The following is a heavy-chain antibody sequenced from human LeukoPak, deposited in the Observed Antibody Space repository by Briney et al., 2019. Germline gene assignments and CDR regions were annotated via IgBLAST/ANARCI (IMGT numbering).Heavy chain of an antibody. V-gene: IGHV3-74*01. D-gene: IGHD3-22*01. CDR2: DGSGT. J-gene: IGHJ4*02. Sequence: GGSLRLSCAVSGFTFSGHWMFWVRQAPGKGLEWVSSDGSGTGYTDSVKGRFTISRDNSKDSLYLQMNSLRAEDTAFYYCSKDRDSTGYFQYFDFWGRGTLVTVSS. CDR1: GFTFSGHW. CDR3: SKDRDSTGYFQYFDF.